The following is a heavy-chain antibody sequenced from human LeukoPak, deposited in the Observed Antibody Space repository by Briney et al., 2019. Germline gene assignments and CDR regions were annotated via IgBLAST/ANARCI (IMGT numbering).Heavy chain of an antibody. Sequence: SETLSLTCTVAGGSISSYYCSWIRQPPGEGLEWIGYVYYSGSTNYNPSLKSRVTISVDTSKNQFSLRLTSVTAADTAVYYCARGHYYDSSDDCWGQGTLVTVSS. V-gene: IGHV4-59*01. CDR3: ARGHYYDSSDDC. D-gene: IGHD3-22*01. CDR2: VYYSGST. CDR1: GGSISSYY. J-gene: IGHJ4*02.